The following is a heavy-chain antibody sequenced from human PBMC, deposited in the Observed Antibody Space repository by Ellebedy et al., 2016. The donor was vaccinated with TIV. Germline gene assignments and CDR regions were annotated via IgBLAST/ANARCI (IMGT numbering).Heavy chain of an antibody. V-gene: IGHV3-23*01. Sequence: GESLKISCAASGFTFTSYAMSWVRQAPGKGLEWVSSLSGSGDSTYYADSVKGRFTISRDNSQNTLYLQMNSLRAEDTAVYYCARRYYGDFYFDYWGQGTLVTVSS. J-gene: IGHJ4*02. D-gene: IGHD4-17*01. CDR3: ARRYYGDFYFDY. CDR2: LSGSGDST. CDR1: GFTFTSYA.